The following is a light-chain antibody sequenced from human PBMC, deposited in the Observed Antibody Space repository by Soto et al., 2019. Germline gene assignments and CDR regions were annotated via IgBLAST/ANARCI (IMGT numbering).Light chain of an antibody. J-gene: IGLJ2*01. CDR2: NNN. Sequence: QSALTQPPSASGTPGQRVTICCSGSSSNIGTNAVNWYQQLPGTAPKLLIYNNNQRPSGVPERFSGSKSGTSASLAISGLQSEDEADYYCAAWDGSLNGVVFGEGTKLTVL. CDR1: SSNIGTNA. CDR3: AAWDGSLNGVV. V-gene: IGLV1-44*01.